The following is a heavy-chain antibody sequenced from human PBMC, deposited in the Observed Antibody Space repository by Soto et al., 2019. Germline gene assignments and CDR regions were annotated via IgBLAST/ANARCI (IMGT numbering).Heavy chain of an antibody. V-gene: IGHV1-46*01. Sequence: GASVKVSCKASGFTFTSFYMHWARQAPGQGPEWMGIMHPYGGSTGYAQKFQGRVTLTRDTSTRTDYMELSSLRSDDTAVYYCAILYYYDSGDYYSNYQYYGMDVWGQGTTVTVSS. D-gene: IGHD3-22*01. CDR3: AILYYYDSGDYYSNYQYYGMDV. J-gene: IGHJ6*02. CDR2: MHPYGGST. CDR1: GFTFTSFY.